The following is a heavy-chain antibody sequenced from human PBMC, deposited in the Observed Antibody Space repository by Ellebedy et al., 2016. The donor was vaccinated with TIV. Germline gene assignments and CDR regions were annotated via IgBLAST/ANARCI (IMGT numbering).Heavy chain of an antibody. J-gene: IGHJ6*02. CDR3: ARDQRGSYKNYYYGMDV. CDR2: ISYDGSNK. CDR1: GFTFSSYA. Sequence: GGSLRLXXAASGFTFSSYAMHWVRQAPGKGLEWVAVISYDGSNKYYADSVKGRFTISRDNSKNTLYLQMNSLRAEDTAVYYCARDQRGSYKNYYYGMDVWGQGTTVTVSS. D-gene: IGHD1-26*01. V-gene: IGHV3-30*04.